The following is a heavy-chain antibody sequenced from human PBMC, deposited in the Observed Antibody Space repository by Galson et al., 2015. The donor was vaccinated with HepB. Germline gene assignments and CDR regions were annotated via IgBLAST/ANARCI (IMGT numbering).Heavy chain of an antibody. CDR1: GFTFSSYA. V-gene: IGHV3-23*01. J-gene: IGHJ6*03. CDR2: ISGSGGST. D-gene: IGHD6-6*01. CDR3: AKAGAARPGAMDV. Sequence: SLRLSCAASGFTFSSYAMSWVRQAPGKGLEWVSAISGSGGSTYYADSVKGRFTISRDNSKNTLYLQMNSLRAEDTAVYYCAKAGAARPGAMDVWGKGTTVTVSS.